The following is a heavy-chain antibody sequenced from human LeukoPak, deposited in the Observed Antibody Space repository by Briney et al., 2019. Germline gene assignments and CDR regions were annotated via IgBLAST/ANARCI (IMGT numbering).Heavy chain of an antibody. CDR3: ATNLRGYYDSSGYSN. D-gene: IGHD3-22*01. CDR1: GGTFSSYA. V-gene: IGHV1-69*05. Sequence: ASVKVSCKASGGTFSSYAISWVRHAPGQGLEWMGGIIPIFGTANYAQNFKGRVTITTDESTSTAYMELSSLRSEDTAAYYCATNLRGYYDSSGYSNWGQGTLVTVSS. CDR2: IIPIFGTA. J-gene: IGHJ4*02.